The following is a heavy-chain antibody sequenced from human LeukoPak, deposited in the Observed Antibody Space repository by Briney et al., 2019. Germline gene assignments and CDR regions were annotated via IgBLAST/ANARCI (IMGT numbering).Heavy chain of an antibody. CDR2: ISPSGSIL. V-gene: IGHV3-23*01. Sequence: GGSLRLSCAASGFTFPRHGINWVRQAPGKGLEWVSGISPSGSILYYADSVKGRFTISRDNSKNTVSLQMNSLRAEDTAVYYCAKNGGSSSWYLGSWFDPWGQGTLVTVSS. CDR1: GFTFPRHG. J-gene: IGHJ5*02. D-gene: IGHD6-13*01. CDR3: AKNGGSSSWYLGSWFDP.